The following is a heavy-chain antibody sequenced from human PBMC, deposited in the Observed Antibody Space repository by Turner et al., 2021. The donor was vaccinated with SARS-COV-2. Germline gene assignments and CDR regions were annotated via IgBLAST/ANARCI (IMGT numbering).Heavy chain of an antibody. Sequence: EVPLVESGGGLFPPVGSRRLSCSASGFTFSTYAMHWVRQAPGKGLEYLSVVSSNGDFTYYSDSVKGRFIISRDNSENTLYLQRSSLRPADTAVYYCVFYGSTAAYWGQGTLVSVAS. CDR1: GFTFSTYA. V-gene: IGHV3-64D*06. J-gene: IGHJ4*02. D-gene: IGHD4-17*01. CDR2: VSSNGDFT. CDR3: VFYGSTAAY.